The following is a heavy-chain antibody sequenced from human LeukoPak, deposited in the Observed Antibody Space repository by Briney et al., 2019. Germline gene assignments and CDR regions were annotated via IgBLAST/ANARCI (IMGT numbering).Heavy chain of an antibody. V-gene: IGHV3-74*01. CDR1: GFTFSGYW. CDR2: ISDDGRSK. J-gene: IGHJ4*02. Sequence: GGSLRLSCAASGFTFSGYWMHWVRQVPGKGLVWISYISDDGRSKGYADSVQGRFTISRDNAKNTLYLQMNSLRAEDTAVYYCVRDLGGRSGHWGQGTLVTVSS. CDR3: VRDLGGRSGH. D-gene: IGHD1-26*01.